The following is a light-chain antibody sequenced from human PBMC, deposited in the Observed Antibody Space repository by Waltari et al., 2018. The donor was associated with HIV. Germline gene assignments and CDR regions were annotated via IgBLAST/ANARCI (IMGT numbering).Light chain of an antibody. CDR1: QSVSNTY. Sequence: EIVLTQSPGTLSFSPGESATLPCRASQSVSNTYLAWYQQKPGQAPRLLIYGASSRATGIPDRFTGSGSGTDFTLTISRLEPEDFAVYYCQQYGSSLFTFGPWTKVDIK. CDR2: GAS. CDR3: QQYGSSLFT. J-gene: IGKJ3*01. V-gene: IGKV3-20*01.